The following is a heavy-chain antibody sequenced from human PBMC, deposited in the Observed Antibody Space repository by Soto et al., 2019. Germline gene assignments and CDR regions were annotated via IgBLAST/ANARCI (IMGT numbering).Heavy chain of an antibody. V-gene: IGHV3-53*01. J-gene: IGHJ4*02. D-gene: IGHD1-26*01. CDR2: IYSGGST. CDR3: ATFIVGATM. CDR1: GFTVSSNY. Sequence: GGSLRLSCAVSGFTVSSNYMSWVRQAPGKGLEWVSLIYSGGSTYYADSVKGRFTISRDNSKNTLYLQMNSLRAEDTAVYYCATFIVGATMWGPGTLVTVSS.